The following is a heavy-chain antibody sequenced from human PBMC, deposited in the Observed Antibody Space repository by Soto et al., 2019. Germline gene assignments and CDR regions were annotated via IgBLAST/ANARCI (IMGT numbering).Heavy chain of an antibody. CDR3: ARVTPMVRGVTGSWFAP. Sequence: QVPLVQSGAEVKKPGSSVTVSCKASGGTFSSYAIHWVRQAPGQGLEWMGGIIPMYGPAKYAQRFQGRVTVTADESTTSVKMELTSLTSQDSAFYYGARVTPMVRGVTGSWFAPWGHGTLVTVSS. D-gene: IGHD3-10*01. CDR2: IIPMYGPA. V-gene: IGHV1-69*01. CDR1: GGTFSSYA. J-gene: IGHJ5*02.